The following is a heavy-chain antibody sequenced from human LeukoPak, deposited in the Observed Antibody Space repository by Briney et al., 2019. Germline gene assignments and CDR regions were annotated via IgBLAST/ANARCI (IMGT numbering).Heavy chain of an antibody. CDR2: ISSSGSTI. CDR3: ATSPDIVATIPWFDP. V-gene: IGHV3-48*03. J-gene: IGHJ5*02. Sequence: PGGSLRLSCAASGFTFSSYEMNWVRQAPGKGLEWVSYISSSGSTIYYADSVKGRFTISRDNSKNTLYLQMNSLRAEDTAVYYCATSPDIVATIPWFDPWGQGTLVTVSS. D-gene: IGHD5-12*01. CDR1: GFTFSSYE.